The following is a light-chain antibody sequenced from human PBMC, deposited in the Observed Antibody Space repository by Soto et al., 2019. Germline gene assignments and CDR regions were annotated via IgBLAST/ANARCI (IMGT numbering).Light chain of an antibody. V-gene: IGKV4-1*01. Sequence: DIVLTQSPDSLAVSLGERATINCKSSQSVLYSSNNKNYLAWYQQKPGQPPKLLIYWASTREFGVPDRFSGSGSRTDFTLTISSLQAEDVAVYYCQQYYTTPTFGQGTKLEIK. CDR1: QSVLYSSNNKNY. CDR3: QQYYTTPT. J-gene: IGKJ2*01. CDR2: WAS.